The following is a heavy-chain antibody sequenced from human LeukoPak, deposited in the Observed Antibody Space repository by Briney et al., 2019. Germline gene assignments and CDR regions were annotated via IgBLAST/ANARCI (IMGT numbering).Heavy chain of an antibody. V-gene: IGHV1-69*05. CDR3: ARDHGDYGDYVPRY. CDR2: IIPIFGTA. CDR1: GYTFTSYY. J-gene: IGHJ4*02. D-gene: IGHD4-17*01. Sequence: ASVKVSCKASGYTFTSYYMHWVRQAPGQGLEWMGGIIPIFGTANYAQKFQGRVTITTDESTSTAYMELSSLRSEDTAVYYCARDHGDYGDYVPRYWGQGSLVTVSS.